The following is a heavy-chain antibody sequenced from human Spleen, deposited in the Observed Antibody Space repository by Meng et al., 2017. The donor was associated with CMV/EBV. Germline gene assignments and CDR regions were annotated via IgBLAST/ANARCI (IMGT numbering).Heavy chain of an antibody. J-gene: IGHJ5*02. CDR3: TRGGGRYCSGNSCYTKDNWFDP. V-gene: IGHV1-8*03. CDR1: GYTFTGYY. CDR2: LNPNSGNT. D-gene: IGHD2-2*02. Sequence: ASVKVSCKASGYTFTGYYMHWVRQAAGQGLEWVGRLNPNSGNTAFAQRFQGRVSFTSDTSISTVYMELSRLRSEDTAVYYCTRGGGRYCSGNSCYTKDNWFDPWGQGTLVTVSS.